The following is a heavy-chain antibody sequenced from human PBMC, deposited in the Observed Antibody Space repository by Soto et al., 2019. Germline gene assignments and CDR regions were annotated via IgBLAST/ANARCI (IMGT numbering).Heavy chain of an antibody. CDR3: ARTDCSSTSCYNYYYYGMDV. J-gene: IGHJ6*02. D-gene: IGHD2-2*01. CDR2: INPGNGDT. CDR1: GYSFTKYG. V-gene: IGHV1-3*01. Sequence: QVQLVQSGTEVKKPGASVKVSCKTSGYSFTKYGLHWVRQAPGQRLEWMGWINPGNGDTKYSQKFQGRVTITRDTSATTAYMELSSLIYEDSAVFYCARTDCSSTSCYNYYYYGMDVWGQGTTVTVSS.